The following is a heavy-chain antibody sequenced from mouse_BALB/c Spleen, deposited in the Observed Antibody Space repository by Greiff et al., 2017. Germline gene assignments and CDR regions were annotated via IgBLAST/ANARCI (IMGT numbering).Heavy chain of an antibody. CDR1: GFSFSDYG. V-gene: IGHV5-15*02. CDR2: ISNLAYSI. CDR3: ARSYGNDAMDY. J-gene: IGHJ4*01. Sequence: EVQLVESGGGLVQPGGSRKLSCAASGFSFSDYGMAWVRQAPGKGPEWVAFISNLAYSIYYADTVTGRFTISRENAKNTLYLEMSSLRSEDPAMYYCARSYGNDAMDYWGQGTSVTVSS. D-gene: IGHD2-1*01.